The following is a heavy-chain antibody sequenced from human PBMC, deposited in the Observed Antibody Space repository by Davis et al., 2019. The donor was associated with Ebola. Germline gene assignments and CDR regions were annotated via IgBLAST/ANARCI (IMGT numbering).Heavy chain of an antibody. V-gene: IGHV1-2*04. CDR2: INPNSGGT. J-gene: IGHJ6*02. Sequence: ASVKVSCKASGYTFTGYYMHWVRQAPGQGLEWMGWINPNSGGTNYAQKFQGWVTMTRDTSISTAYMELSRLRSDDTAVYYCARAGYGTYYYGMDVWGQGTTVTVSS. D-gene: IGHD1-14*01. CDR1: GYTFTGYY. CDR3: ARAGYGTYYYGMDV.